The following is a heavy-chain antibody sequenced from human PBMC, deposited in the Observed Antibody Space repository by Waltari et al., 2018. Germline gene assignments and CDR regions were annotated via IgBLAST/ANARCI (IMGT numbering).Heavy chain of an antibody. D-gene: IGHD6-13*01. J-gene: IGHJ6*02. Sequence: EVQLVESGGGLVKPGGSLRLSCAASGFTFSSSSMNWVRQAPGKGLGGVSSSSSSSSDIYYADSVKGRFTISRDNAKNSLYLQMNSLRAEDTAVYYCARDDKSWAGYGMDVWGQGTTVTVSS. CDR1: GFTFSSSS. CDR2: SSSSSSDI. CDR3: ARDDKSWAGYGMDV. V-gene: IGHV3-21*01.